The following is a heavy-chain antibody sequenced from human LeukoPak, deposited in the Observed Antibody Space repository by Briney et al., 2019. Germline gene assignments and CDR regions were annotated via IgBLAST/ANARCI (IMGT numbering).Heavy chain of an antibody. CDR2: ISSSGSTI. D-gene: IGHD6-19*01. J-gene: IGHJ4*02. CDR1: GFTFSSYE. Sequence: GGSLRLSCAASGFTFSSYEMEWVGQGPGKGREGFSYISSSGSTIDYADSVKVRFTSSRDNGKNSLYLKMHSPRAEDTAVSYCARDLGVAVAEAYWGQGTLVTVSS. CDR3: ARDLGVAVAEAY. V-gene: IGHV3-48*03.